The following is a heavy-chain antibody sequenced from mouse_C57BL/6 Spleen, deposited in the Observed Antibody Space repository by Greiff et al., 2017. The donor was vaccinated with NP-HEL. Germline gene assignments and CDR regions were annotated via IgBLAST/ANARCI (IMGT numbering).Heavy chain of an antibody. V-gene: IGHV1-61*01. J-gene: IGHJ2*01. CDR2: IYPSDSET. Sequence: QVQLQQPGAELVRPGSSVKLSCKASGYTFTSYWMDWVKQRPGQGLEWIGNIYPSDSETHYNQKFKDKATLTVDKSSSTAYMQLSSLTSEDSAVYYCARWLNYDGSSYEDYWGQGTTLTVSS. CDR3: ARWLNYDGSSYEDY. D-gene: IGHD1-1*01. CDR1: GYTFTSYW.